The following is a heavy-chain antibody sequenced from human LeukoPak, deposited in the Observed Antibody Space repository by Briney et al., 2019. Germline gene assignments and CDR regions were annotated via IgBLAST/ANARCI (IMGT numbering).Heavy chain of an antibody. V-gene: IGHV4-59*08. CDR3: ARGDEGSYFDY. D-gene: IGHD3-10*01. Sequence: PSETLSLTCTVSGGSISSYYWSWIRQPPGKGLEWIGYIYYSGSTNYNPSLKSRVTISVDTSKNQFSLKLSSVTAADTAVYYCARGDEGSYFDYWGQGTLDTVSS. J-gene: IGHJ4*02. CDR2: IYYSGST. CDR1: GGSISSYY.